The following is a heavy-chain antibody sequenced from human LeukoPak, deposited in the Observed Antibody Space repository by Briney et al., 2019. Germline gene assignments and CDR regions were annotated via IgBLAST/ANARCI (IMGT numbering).Heavy chain of an antibody. D-gene: IGHD1-26*01. CDR2: ISGSGSST. CDR3: AKGREAYSGSYTPFDS. J-gene: IGHJ4*02. V-gene: IGHV3-23*01. CDR1: GFTLGTYA. Sequence: PGGSLRLSCAASGFTLGTYAMNWVRQAPGKGLECVSTISGSGSSTYYTDSVKGRFTISRDSSKNTLYLQMNSLRAEDTAVYYCAKGREAYSGSYTPFDSWGQGILVTVSS.